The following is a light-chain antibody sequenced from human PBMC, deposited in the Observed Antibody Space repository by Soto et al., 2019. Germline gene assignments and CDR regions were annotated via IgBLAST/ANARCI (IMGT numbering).Light chain of an antibody. CDR1: QSFSSNY. V-gene: IGKV3-20*01. J-gene: IGKJ1*01. CDR3: HQYASSSRT. CDR2: GAS. Sequence: EIVLTQSPGTLSLSPGERATLSCRASQSFSSNYLAWYQQKPGQAPRLLIYGASSRATGIQDRFSGSGSGTDFTLTISRLEPEDFAVYYCHQYASSSRTFGQGTKVEIK.